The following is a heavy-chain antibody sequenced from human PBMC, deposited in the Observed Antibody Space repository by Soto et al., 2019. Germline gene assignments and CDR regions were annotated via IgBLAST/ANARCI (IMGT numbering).Heavy chain of an antibody. J-gene: IGHJ4*02. CDR3: TTDSLVGAWTFDY. Sequence: GGSLRLSCAASGFTFSNAWMNWVRQAPGKGLEWVGRIKSKTDGGTTDYAAPVKGRFTISRDDSKNTLYLQMNSLKTEDTAVYYCTTDSLVGAWTFDYWGQGTLVTVSS. CDR1: GFTFSNAW. D-gene: IGHD1-26*01. V-gene: IGHV3-15*07. CDR2: IKSKTDGGTT.